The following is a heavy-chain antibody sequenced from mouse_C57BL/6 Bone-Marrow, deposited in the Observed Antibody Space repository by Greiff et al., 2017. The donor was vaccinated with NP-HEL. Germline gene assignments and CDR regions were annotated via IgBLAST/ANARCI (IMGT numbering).Heavy chain of an antibody. CDR1: GYTFTSSG. CDR3: ARSYYYGSSYFDY. Sequence: QVQLQQSGAELARPGASVKLSCKASGYTFTSSGISWVKQRTGQGLEWIGEIYPRSGNTYYNEKFKGKATLTADNSSSTAYMELRSLTSEDSAVYFCARSYYYGSSYFDYWGQGTTLTVSS. D-gene: IGHD1-1*01. J-gene: IGHJ2*01. V-gene: IGHV1-81*01. CDR2: IYPRSGNT.